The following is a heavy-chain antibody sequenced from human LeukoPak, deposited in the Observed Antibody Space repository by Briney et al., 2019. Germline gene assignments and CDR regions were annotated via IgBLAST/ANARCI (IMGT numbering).Heavy chain of an antibody. CDR1: GYSISNGYY. J-gene: IGHJ4*02. CDR2: IYHRGST. CDR3: ARGAEYYAIWRGYAGYSVY. D-gene: IGHD3-3*01. V-gene: IGHV4-38-2*02. Sequence: ESSETLSLTCTVSGYSISNGYYWGWIRQPSGEGLEWVGNIYHRGSTYYNPSLRSRVTISLDRSKKKFSLNLTSVTAADTAVYFCARGAEYYAIWRGYAGYSVYWGQGSSVTVSS.